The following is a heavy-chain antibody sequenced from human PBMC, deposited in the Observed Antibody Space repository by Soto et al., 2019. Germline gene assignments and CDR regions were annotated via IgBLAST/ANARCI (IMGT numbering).Heavy chain of an antibody. CDR1: GYTFTSYD. CDR2: MNPNTGNS. Sequence: ASVKVSCKASGYTFTSYDIYWVRQATGQGLEWMGWMNPNTGNSGYEQKFQGRVTMTSDTSISTAHMELSSLRSEDTAVYYCARRAETNGWNGFGADKYYFDFWGQGTLVTVSS. CDR3: ARRAETNGWNGFGADKYYFDF. V-gene: IGHV1-8*01. D-gene: IGHD1-1*01. J-gene: IGHJ4*02.